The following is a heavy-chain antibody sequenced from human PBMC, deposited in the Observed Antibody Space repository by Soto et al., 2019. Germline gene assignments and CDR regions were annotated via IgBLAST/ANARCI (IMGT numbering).Heavy chain of an antibody. V-gene: IGHV3-30*03. CDR2: ISYDGSNK. CDR1: GFIFSSYG. J-gene: IGHJ4*02. Sequence: QVQLVESGGGVVQPGRSLRLSCAASGFIFSSYGMHWVRPAPGKGLEWVAVISYDGSNKYYADSVKGRFTISRDNSKNTMYLQMNSLRAEDTAVYYCVAETYDYWGQGTLVTVSS. CDR3: VAETYDY.